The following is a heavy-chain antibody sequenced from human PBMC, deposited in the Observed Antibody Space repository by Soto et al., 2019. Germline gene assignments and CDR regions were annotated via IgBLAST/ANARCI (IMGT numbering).Heavy chain of an antibody. CDR3: TTGGEAGYCSGGSCSALSY. Sequence: EVQLVESGGGLVKPGGSLRLSCAAAGFTFSNAWMSWVRQAPGKGLEWVGRIKSKTDGGTTDYAAPVKGRFTISRDDSKHTLYLKMNSLKTEDTAVYYCTTGGEAGYCSGGSCSALSYWGQGTLVTVSS. D-gene: IGHD2-15*01. CDR1: GFTFSNAW. CDR2: IKSKTDGGTT. V-gene: IGHV3-15*01. J-gene: IGHJ4*02.